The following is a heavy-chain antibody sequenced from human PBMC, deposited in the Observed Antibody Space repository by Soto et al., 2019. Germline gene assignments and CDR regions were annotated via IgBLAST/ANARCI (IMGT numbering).Heavy chain of an antibody. V-gene: IGHV1-3*01. CDR1: GYIFTSYA. CDR3: AFALGYCSSTSCYDAFDI. D-gene: IGHD2-2*01. CDR2: INAGNGNT. Sequence: ASVKISWKATGYIFTSYARHSVRLARGQRLEWMGWINAGNGNTKYSQKFQGRVTITRDTSASTAYMELSSLRSEDTAVYYCAFALGYCSSTSCYDAFDIWGQGTMVTVSS. J-gene: IGHJ3*02.